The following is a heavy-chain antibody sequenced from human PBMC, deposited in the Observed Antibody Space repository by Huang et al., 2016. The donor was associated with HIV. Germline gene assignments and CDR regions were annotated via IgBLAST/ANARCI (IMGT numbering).Heavy chain of an antibody. J-gene: IGHJ4*02. CDR1: GFTFSSYG. CDR2: RSYDEDNK. Sequence: QILLIESGGGVVQPGRSLRLSCAASGFTFSSYGMHWVRQAPDKGLGLVVVRSYDEDNKYYADPVRGRFTISRDNSNNTLYLQMNSLRIEDTAVYYCARGPIRFLAWLLNFDYWGQGALVTVSS. V-gene: IGHV3-30*03. D-gene: IGHD3-3*01. CDR3: ARGPIRFLAWLLNFDY.